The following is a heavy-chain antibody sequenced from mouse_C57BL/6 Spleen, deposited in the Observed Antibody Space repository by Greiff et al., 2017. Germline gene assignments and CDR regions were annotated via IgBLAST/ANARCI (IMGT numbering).Heavy chain of an antibody. J-gene: IGHJ3*01. D-gene: IGHD1-1*01. Sequence: QVQLQQPGAELVKPGASVKLSCKASGYTFTSYWMQWVKQRPGQGLEWIGEIDPSDSYTNYNQKFKGKATLTVDTSSSTAYMQLSSLTSEDSAVYDCARLGDMITTVERGFAYWGQGTLVTVSA. CDR2: IDPSDSYT. CDR1: GYTFTSYW. V-gene: IGHV1-50*01. CDR3: ARLGDMITTVERGFAY.